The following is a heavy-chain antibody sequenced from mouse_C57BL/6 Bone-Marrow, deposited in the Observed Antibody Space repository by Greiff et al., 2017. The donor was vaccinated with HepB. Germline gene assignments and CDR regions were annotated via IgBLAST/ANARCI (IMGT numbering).Heavy chain of an antibody. D-gene: IGHD2-5*01. V-gene: IGHV5-4*03. Sequence: EVKLVESGGGLVKPGGSLKLSCAASGFTFSSYAMSCVRQTPEKRLEWVATISDGGSYTYYPDNVKGRFTISRDNAKNNLYLQMSHLKSEDTAMYYCARGGPTIVTTWYFDVWGTGTTVTVSS. CDR1: GFTFSSYA. CDR3: ARGGPTIVTTWYFDV. J-gene: IGHJ1*03. CDR2: ISDGGSYT.